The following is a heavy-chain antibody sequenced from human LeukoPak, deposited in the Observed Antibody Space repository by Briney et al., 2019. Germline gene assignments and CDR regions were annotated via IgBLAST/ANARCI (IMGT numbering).Heavy chain of an antibody. D-gene: IGHD2-15*01. CDR1: GGTFSSYA. CDR3: ARDLQDCSGGSCYSNY. J-gene: IGHJ4*02. CDR2: IIPILGIA. Sequence: ASVKVSCKASGGTFSSYAISWVRQAPGQGLEWMGRIIPILGIANYAQKFQGRVTITADKSTSTAYMELSSLRSEDTAVYYCARDLQDCSGGSCYSNYWGQGTLVTVSS. V-gene: IGHV1-69*04.